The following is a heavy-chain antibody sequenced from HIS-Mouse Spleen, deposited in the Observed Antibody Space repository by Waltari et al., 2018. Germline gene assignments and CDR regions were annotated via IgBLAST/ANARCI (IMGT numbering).Heavy chain of an antibody. CDR3: ARQITPTGAFDI. D-gene: IGHD4-17*01. CDR1: GYRITSSW. V-gene: IGHV5-51*01. J-gene: IGHJ3*02. CDR2: IYPGDSDT. Sequence: EVRLVQSAAEVKRRGESLKIACKGSGYRITSSWTGRVRQMPGKGLEWMGIIYPGDSDTRYSPSFQGQVTISADKSISTAYLQWSSLKASDTAMYYCARQITPTGAFDIWGQGTMVTVSS.